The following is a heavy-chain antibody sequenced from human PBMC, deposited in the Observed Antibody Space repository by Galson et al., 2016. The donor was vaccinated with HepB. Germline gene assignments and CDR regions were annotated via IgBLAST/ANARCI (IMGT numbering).Heavy chain of an antibody. V-gene: IGHV3-15*01. D-gene: IGHD1-26*01. Sequence: RLSCAASGFTFSNAWMSWVRQAPGKGLEWVGRIKTKTDGGTTDYAAPVKGRFTISRDDSKNKLYLQMNSLKTEDTAVYYCTTAEWELRQVDMWGQGTMVTVFS. CDR2: IKTKTDGGTT. J-gene: IGHJ3*02. CDR3: TTAEWELRQVDM. CDR1: GFTFSNAW.